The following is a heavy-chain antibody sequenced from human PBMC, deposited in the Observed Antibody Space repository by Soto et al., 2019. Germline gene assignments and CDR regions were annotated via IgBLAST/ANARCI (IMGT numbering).Heavy chain of an antibody. Sequence: GGSLRLSCTASGFSVGVYAMSGFLQDPGKGLEWVGFIRSKAYGGTTEYAASVKGRFTISRDDSKSIAYLQMNSLKTEDTAVYYCTRDPSGYDERPVDYWGQGTLVTVSS. J-gene: IGHJ4*02. CDR3: TRDPSGYDERPVDY. CDR2: IRSKAYGGTT. V-gene: IGHV3-49*03. D-gene: IGHD5-12*01. CDR1: GFSVGVYA.